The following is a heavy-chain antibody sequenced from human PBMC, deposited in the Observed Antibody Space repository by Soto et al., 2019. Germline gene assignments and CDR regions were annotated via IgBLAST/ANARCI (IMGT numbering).Heavy chain of an antibody. CDR3: ARRGLYCSGGSCYFEFFDY. CDR2: IYYSGST. J-gene: IGHJ4*02. Sequence: QLQLQESGPGLVKPSETLSLTCTVSGGSISSSSYYWGWIRQPPGKGLEWIGSIYYSGSTYYNPSHKNRVTISVDTSKNQFSLKLSSVTAADTAVYYCARRGLYCSGGSCYFEFFDYWGQGTLVTVSS. D-gene: IGHD2-15*01. V-gene: IGHV4-39*01. CDR1: GGSISSSSYY.